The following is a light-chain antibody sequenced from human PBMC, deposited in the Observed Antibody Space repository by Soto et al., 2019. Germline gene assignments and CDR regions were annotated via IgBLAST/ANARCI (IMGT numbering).Light chain of an antibody. J-gene: IGKJ1*01. CDR2: LAY. CDR1: QSIGSW. Sequence: DIQLTQSPSTLYASVGDTVSITCRASQSIGSWLAWYQQKPGKAPKVLIYLAYSLESGVPSRFSGSGSGTEFTLTHSSMQPDDFATDYCHQYDSYPETFGQGTKVELK. CDR3: HQYDSYPET. V-gene: IGKV1-5*03.